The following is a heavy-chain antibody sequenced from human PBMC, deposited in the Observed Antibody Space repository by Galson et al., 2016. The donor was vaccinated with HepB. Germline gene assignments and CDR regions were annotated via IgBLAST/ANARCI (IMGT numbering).Heavy chain of an antibody. CDR3: AHRPEYCSGGSCYDFDY. CDR2: IYWDDNE. D-gene: IGHD2-15*01. J-gene: IGHJ4*02. V-gene: IGHV2-5*02. Sequence: PALVKPTQTLTLTCTFSGFSLSTSAVGVGWIRQAPGKAPEWLAFIYWDDNEHYSPSLESRLTITKDTSKNQVVLTMTNMDPIDTATYYCAHRPEYCSGGSCYDFDYWGQGTLVTVSS. CDR1: GFSLSTSAVG.